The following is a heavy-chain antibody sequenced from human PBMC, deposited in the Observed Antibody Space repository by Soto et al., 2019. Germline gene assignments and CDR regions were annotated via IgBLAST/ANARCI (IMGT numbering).Heavy chain of an antibody. CDR3: ARDMSGGTYNYYYGMDV. J-gene: IGHJ6*02. CDR1: GFTFSSYA. CDR2: ISGTGIPT. Sequence: GSLRLSCAASGFTFSSYAMTWVRQAPGRGLEWVSAISGTGIPTYYADSVMGRFTISRDNSKNTLYLQMNSLRADDTAVYYCARDMSGGTYNYYYGMDVWGQGTTVTVSS. V-gene: IGHV3-23*01. D-gene: IGHD1-26*01.